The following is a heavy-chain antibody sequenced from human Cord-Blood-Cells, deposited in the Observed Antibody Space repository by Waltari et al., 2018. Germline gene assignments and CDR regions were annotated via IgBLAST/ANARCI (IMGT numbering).Heavy chain of an antibody. CDR1: GFTFDDYA. CDR2: ISWNSGGI. D-gene: IGHD3-3*01. V-gene: IGHV3-9*01. J-gene: IGHJ3*02. Sequence: EVQLVESGGGLVQPGRSLRLSCAASGFTFDDYAMHWVRQAPGKGLEWVSGISWNSGGIGYADSVKVRFTISRDNAKNSLYLQMNSLRAEDTALYYCAKDIVPVYDFWSGYDAFDIWGQGTMVTVSS. CDR3: AKDIVPVYDFWSGYDAFDI.